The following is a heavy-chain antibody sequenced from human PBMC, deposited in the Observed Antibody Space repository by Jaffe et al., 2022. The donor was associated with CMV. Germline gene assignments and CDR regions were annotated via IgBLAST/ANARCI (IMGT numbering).Heavy chain of an antibody. Sequence: QVQLQESGPGLVKPSETLSLTCTVSGGSISSYYWSWIRQPPGKGLEWIGYIYYSGSTNYNPSLKSRVTISVDTSKNQFSLKLSSVTAADTAVYYCASSERGPVRYFDWLFPPAAQVDYYYYYMDVWGKGTTVTVSS. V-gene: IGHV4-59*08. CDR2: IYYSGST. CDR3: ASSERGPVRYFDWLFPPAAQVDYYYYYMDV. J-gene: IGHJ6*03. CDR1: GGSISSYY. D-gene: IGHD3-9*01.